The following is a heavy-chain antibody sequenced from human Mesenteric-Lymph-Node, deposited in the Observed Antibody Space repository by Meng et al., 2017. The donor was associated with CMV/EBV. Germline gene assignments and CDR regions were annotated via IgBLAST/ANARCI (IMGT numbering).Heavy chain of an antibody. J-gene: IGHJ4*02. Sequence: ASVKVSCKASGYTFTSYDINWVRQATGQGLEWMGWMNPNSGNTGYAQKFQGRVTMTRNTSISTAYMELSSLRSEDTAVYYCARRDSSSDKYYFDYWGQGTLVTVSS. CDR1: GYTFTSYD. V-gene: IGHV1-8*01. D-gene: IGHD6-6*01. CDR2: MNPNSGNT. CDR3: ARRDSSSDKYYFDY.